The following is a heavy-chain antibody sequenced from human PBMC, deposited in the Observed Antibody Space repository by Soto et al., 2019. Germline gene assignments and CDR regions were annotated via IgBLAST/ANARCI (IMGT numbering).Heavy chain of an antibody. CDR2: IIPIFGTA. V-gene: IGHV1-69*12. D-gene: IGHD1-26*01. CDR3: AMSANHLWGGPYSYYGMDV. J-gene: IGHJ6*02. CDR1: GGTFSSYA. Sequence: QVQLVQSGAEVKKPGSSVKVSCKASGGTFSSYAISWVRQAPGQGLEWMGGIIPIFGTANYAQKFQGRVTITEDEYTSTAYMEMSSLRSEDTAVYYCAMSANHLWGGPYSYYGMDVWGQGTTVTVSS.